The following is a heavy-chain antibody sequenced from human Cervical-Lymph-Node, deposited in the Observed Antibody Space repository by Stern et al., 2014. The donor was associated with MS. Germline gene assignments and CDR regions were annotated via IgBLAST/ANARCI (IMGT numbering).Heavy chain of an antibody. CDR1: GYTFTSYA. CDR2: INAGNGNT. J-gene: IGHJ4*02. Sequence: QVQLVQSGAEVKKPGASVKVSCKASGYTFTSYAMHWVRQAPGQRLEWMGWINAGNGNTKYSQKFQGRVTITRDTSASTAYMELSSLRSEDTAVYYCARPSAPGIVAAGDYWGQGTLVTVSS. V-gene: IGHV1-3*01. CDR3: ARPSAPGIVAAGDY. D-gene: IGHD6-13*01.